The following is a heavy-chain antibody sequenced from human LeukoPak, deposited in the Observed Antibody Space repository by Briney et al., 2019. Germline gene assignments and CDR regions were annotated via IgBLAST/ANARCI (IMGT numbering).Heavy chain of an antibody. J-gene: IGHJ4*02. D-gene: IGHD2-15*01. Sequence: SETLSLTCTVSGGSISSYYWSWIRQPPGKGLEWIGYIYYSGSTNYNPSLKSRVTISVDTSKNQFSLKLSSVTAADTAVYYCARTPYCSGGSCYSGYFDYWGQGTLVTVSS. CDR2: IYYSGST. CDR1: GGSISSYY. V-gene: IGHV4-59*01. CDR3: ARTPYCSGGSCYSGYFDY.